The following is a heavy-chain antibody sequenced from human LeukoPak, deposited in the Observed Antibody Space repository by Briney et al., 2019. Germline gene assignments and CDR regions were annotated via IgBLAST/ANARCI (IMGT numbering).Heavy chain of an antibody. CDR3: AKSRPYSSSWYYFDY. Sequence: GGSLRLSCAASGFTFSSYGMSWVRQAPGKGLEWVSTIGGRGGSTYHADSVKGRFTISRDNSKNTLYLQVNSLRAEDTAVYYCAKSRPYSSSWYYFDYWGQGTLVTVSS. D-gene: IGHD6-13*01. J-gene: IGHJ4*02. CDR1: GFTFSSYG. CDR2: IGGRGGST. V-gene: IGHV3-23*01.